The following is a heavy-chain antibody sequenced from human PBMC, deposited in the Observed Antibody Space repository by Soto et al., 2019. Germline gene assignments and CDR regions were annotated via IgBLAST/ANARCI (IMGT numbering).Heavy chain of an antibody. CDR2: IYHSGST. CDR3: ARSRRSYYDTSGYYYDY. D-gene: IGHD3-22*01. Sequence: SETLSLTCTVSGGSISSSSYYWGWIRQPPGKGLECIGTIYHSGSTYYSPSLKSRVTISVDTSKNQLSLKLSSVTAADTAVYYCARSRRSYYDTSGYYYDYWGQGTLVTVSS. J-gene: IGHJ4*02. V-gene: IGHV4-39*01. CDR1: GGSISSSSYY.